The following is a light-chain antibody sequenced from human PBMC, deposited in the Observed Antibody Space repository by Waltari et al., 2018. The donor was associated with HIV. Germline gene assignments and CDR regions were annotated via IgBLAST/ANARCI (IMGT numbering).Light chain of an antibody. Sequence: QTVVTQEQSFSVSPGGTVTLTCGLRSGSVSTSYYPSWYQQTPGQPPCPLIYSTSRRSSGVPDRFSGSILGNKAALTITGAQVDDESDYYCVLYMGGGISVFGGGTKLTVL. CDR3: VLYMGGGISV. J-gene: IGLJ3*02. V-gene: IGLV8-61*01. CDR1: SGSVSTSYY. CDR2: STS.